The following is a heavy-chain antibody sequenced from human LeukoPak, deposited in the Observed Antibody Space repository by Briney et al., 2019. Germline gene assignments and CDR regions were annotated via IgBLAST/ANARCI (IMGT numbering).Heavy chain of an antibody. CDR2: INTNTGNP. D-gene: IGHD2-15*01. V-gene: IGHV7-4-1*02. CDR3: ARDVVVVAATNYYYYGMDV. CDR1: GYTFTSYA. Sequence: GASVKVSCKASGYTFTSYAMNWVRQAPGQGLEWMGWINTNTGNPTYAQGFTGRFVFSLDTSVSTAYLQISSLKAGDTAVYYCARDVVVVAATNYYYYGMDVWGQGTTVTVSS. J-gene: IGHJ6*02.